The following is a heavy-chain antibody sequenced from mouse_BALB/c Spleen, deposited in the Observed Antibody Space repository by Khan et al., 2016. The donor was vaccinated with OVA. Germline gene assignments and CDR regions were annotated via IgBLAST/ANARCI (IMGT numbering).Heavy chain of an antibody. CDR2: INPHIGET. CDR1: GYSFTGYF. J-gene: IGHJ2*01. V-gene: IGHV1-20*02. Sequence: VQLQQSGPELVKPGASVKISCKASGYSFTGYFMNWVMQSHGKSLEWIGRINPHIGETFYNQKFRDQFTLTVDESSSTVHMELRSLASEDSAVYYCARTYGRDFDYWGQGTTLTVSS. CDR3: ARTYGRDFDY. D-gene: IGHD1-1*01.